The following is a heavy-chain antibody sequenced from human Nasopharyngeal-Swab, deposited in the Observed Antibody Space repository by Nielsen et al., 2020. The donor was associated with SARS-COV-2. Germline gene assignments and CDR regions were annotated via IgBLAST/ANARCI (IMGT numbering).Heavy chain of an antibody. J-gene: IGHJ4*02. Sequence: GSLRLSCAVYGGSFSGYSWSWIRQPPGKGLEWIGEINHSRSTNYNPSLKSRVTISVDTSKNQFSLKLSSVTAADTAVYYCARKAAVAGTGALAFDYWGQGTLVTVSS. V-gene: IGHV4-34*01. CDR2: INHSRST. D-gene: IGHD6-19*01. CDR3: ARKAAVAGTGALAFDY. CDR1: GGSFSGYS.